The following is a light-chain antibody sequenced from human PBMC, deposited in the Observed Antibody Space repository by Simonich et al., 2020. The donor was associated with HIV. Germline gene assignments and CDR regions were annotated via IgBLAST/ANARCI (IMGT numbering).Light chain of an antibody. Sequence: DIQMTQSPSTLSASVGDRVTITCRASQRISSWWAWYQQKPGKAPKLLIYKASSLESVVPSRFSGSGSGTEFTLTISSLQPDDFATYYCQQIFSTPLTFGGGTKVEIK. CDR2: KAS. J-gene: IGKJ4*01. CDR3: QQIFSTPLT. V-gene: IGKV1-5*03. CDR1: QRISSW.